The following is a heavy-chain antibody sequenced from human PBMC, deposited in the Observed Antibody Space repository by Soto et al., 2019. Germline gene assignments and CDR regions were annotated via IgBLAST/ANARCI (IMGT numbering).Heavy chain of an antibody. CDR3: ARVPRSGWYYDAFDI. J-gene: IGHJ3*02. V-gene: IGHV1-8*01. CDR1: GYTFTSYD. D-gene: IGHD6-19*01. Sequence: ASVKVSCKASGYTFTSYDINWVRQATGEGLEWRGWMNPNSGNTGYAQKFQGRVTMTRNTSISTAYMELSSLRSEDTAVYYCARVPRSGWYYDAFDIWGQGTMVTVSS. CDR2: MNPNSGNT.